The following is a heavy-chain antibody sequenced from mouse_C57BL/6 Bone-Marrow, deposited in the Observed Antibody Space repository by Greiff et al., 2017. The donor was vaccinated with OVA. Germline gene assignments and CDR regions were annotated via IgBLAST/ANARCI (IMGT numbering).Heavy chain of an antibody. J-gene: IGHJ4*01. D-gene: IGHD2-3*01. CDR1: GFNIKDYY. V-gene: IGHV14-1*01. Sequence: EVQLQQSGAELVRPGASVKLSCTASGFNIKDYYMHWVKQRPEQGLEWIGRIDPEDGDTEYAPKFQGKATMTADTSSNTAYLQLSSLTSEDTAVYYCTTRGYDGYYYDYWGQGTSDTVSS. CDR3: TTRGYDGYYYDY. CDR2: IDPEDGDT.